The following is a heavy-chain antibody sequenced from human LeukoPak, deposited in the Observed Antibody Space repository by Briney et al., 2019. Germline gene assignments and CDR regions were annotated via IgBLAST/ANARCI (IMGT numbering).Heavy chain of an antibody. CDR2: IYTSGST. V-gene: IGHV4-4*07. CDR1: GGSISSYY. J-gene: IGHJ2*01. CDR3: ARGTVVGATLGL. D-gene: IGHD1-26*01. Sequence: SETLSLTCTVSGGSISSYYWSWLRQPAGKGLEWIGRIYTSGSTNYNPSLKSRVTMSVDTSKNQFSLKLSSVTAADAAVYYCARGTVVGATLGLWGRGTLVTVSS.